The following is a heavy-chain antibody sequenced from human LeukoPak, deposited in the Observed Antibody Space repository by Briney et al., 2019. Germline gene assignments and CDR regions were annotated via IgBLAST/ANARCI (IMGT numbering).Heavy chain of an antibody. D-gene: IGHD2-2*01. V-gene: IGHV4-30-2*01. CDR3: ARAKRWPVVPAAQAYFQH. CDR1: GGSISSGGYY. Sequence: KSSQTLSLTCTVSGGSISSGGYYWSWIRQPPGKGLEWIGEINHSGSTNYNPSLKSRVTISVDTSKNQFSLKLSSVTAADTAVYYCARAKRWPVVPAAQAYFQHWGQGTLVTVSS. CDR2: INHSGST. J-gene: IGHJ1*01.